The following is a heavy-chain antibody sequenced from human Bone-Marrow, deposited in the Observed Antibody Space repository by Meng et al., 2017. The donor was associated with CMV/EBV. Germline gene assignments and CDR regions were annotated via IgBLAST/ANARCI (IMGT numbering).Heavy chain of an antibody. D-gene: IGHD2-2*01. Sequence: GGSLRLSCAASGFTFSSYSMNWVRQAPGKGLEWVSSISSSSSYIYYADSVKDRFTISRDNAKNSLYLQMNSLRAEDTAVYYCARDDVVVPAALEVFDYWGQGTLVTVSS. CDR3: ARDDVVVPAALEVFDY. CDR1: GFTFSSYS. CDR2: ISSSSSYI. V-gene: IGHV3-21*01. J-gene: IGHJ4*02.